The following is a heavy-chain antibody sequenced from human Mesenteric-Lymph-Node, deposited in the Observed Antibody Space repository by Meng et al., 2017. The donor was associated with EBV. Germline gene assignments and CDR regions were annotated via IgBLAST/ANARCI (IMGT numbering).Heavy chain of an antibody. CDR2: IYHSGST. CDR3: ARVTVTGGYYFDY. J-gene: IGHJ4*02. Sequence: QVQRDGSGPGLVKLARTLSLTCVGSGGSISSNNWWTWVRQSPGKGLEWIGEIYHSGSTNYKPSLKSRVTTSVDKSKNQFSLKLTSVTAADTDVYYCARVTVTGGYYFDYWGQGSLVTVSS. D-gene: IGHD4-17*01. CDR1: GGSISSNNW. V-gene: IGHV4-4*02.